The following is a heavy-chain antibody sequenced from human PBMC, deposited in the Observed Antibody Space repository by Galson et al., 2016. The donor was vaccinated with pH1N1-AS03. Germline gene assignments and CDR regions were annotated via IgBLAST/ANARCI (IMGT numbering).Heavy chain of an antibody. Sequence: SVKVSCKASGYTFTSYGIGWVRQAPGQGLEWMGWISAHNGYTKYAQKLQGRVTMTTDTSTSTAYMELRSLRSDDTAVCYCARAAGELLSSSDYWGQGTLVTVSS. D-gene: IGHD1-26*01. CDR2: ISAHNGYT. J-gene: IGHJ4*02. CDR3: ARAAGELLSSSDY. CDR1: GYTFTSYG. V-gene: IGHV1-18*01.